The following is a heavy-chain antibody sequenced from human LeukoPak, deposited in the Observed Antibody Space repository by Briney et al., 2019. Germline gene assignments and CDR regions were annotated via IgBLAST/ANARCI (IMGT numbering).Heavy chain of an antibody. V-gene: IGHV3-66*01. CDR2: IYSGGST. CDR1: GFTVSSNY. Sequence: GGSLRLSCAASGFTVSSNYMSWVRQAPGKGLEWVSVIYSGGSTYYADSVKGRFTISRDNPKNTLYLQMNSLRAEDTAVYYCARDLRRVVVAARSYYYYGMDVWGQGTTVTVSS. D-gene: IGHD2-15*01. CDR3: ARDLRRVVVAARSYYYYGMDV. J-gene: IGHJ6*02.